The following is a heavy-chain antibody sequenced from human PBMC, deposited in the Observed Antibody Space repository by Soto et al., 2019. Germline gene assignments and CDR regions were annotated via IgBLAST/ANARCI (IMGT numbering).Heavy chain of an antibody. J-gene: IGHJ4*02. V-gene: IGHV1-46*01. CDR2: INPGNDVT. CDR3: GRESGSHDH. Sequence: QVHLVQSGAEVKKPGASVKVSCMASGYTFTSYFIHWVRQAPGQGLEWMGIINPGNDVTTYAQKFQGRVTMTRDTSTSTVYMELSSLRSDDTAVYFCGRESGSHDHWGQGTLVTVSS. CDR1: GYTFTSYF. D-gene: IGHD1-26*01.